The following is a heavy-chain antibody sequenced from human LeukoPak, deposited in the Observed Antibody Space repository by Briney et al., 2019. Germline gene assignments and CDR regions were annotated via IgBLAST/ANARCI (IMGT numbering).Heavy chain of an antibody. CDR2: IYYSGST. CDR1: GGSISSSSYY. D-gene: IGHD5-12*01. V-gene: IGHV4-39*07. Sequence: SETLSLTCTVSGGSISSSSYYWGWIRQPPGKGLEWIGSIYYSGSTYYNPSLKSRVTISVDTSKNQFSLKLSSVTAADTAVYYCARPRKGDQRGGYDAFDIWGQGTMVTVSP. J-gene: IGHJ3*02. CDR3: ARPRKGDQRGGYDAFDI.